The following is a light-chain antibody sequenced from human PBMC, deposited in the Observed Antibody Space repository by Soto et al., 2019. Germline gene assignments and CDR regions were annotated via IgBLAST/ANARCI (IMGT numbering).Light chain of an antibody. CDR3: QQYGSSPT. J-gene: IGKJ4*01. CDR2: DAS. CDR1: QSVSKNY. V-gene: IGKV3-20*01. Sequence: EIVLTQSPGTLSLSPGERATLSCRASQSVSKNYLAWYQKKPGQAPRLLIYDASSRATDIPDRFSGSGSGTDFTLTISRLEPEDFGVFYCQQYGSSPTFGGGTKVEIK.